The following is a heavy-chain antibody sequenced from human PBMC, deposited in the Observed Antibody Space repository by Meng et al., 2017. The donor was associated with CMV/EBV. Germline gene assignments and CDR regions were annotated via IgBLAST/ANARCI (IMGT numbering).Heavy chain of an antibody. D-gene: IGHD5-18*01. CDR1: GVTWSSYA. Sequence: GGSLRLSCAASGVTWSSYAMSWVRQAPGKGLEWVSAISGSGGSTYYADSVKGRFTISRDNSKNTLYLKMNSLRAEDTAVYYCAKRLNTAMVIILIGDFDYWRQGTLVTVSS. CDR2: ISGSGGST. V-gene: IGHV3-23*01. CDR3: AKRLNTAMVIILIGDFDY. J-gene: IGHJ4*02.